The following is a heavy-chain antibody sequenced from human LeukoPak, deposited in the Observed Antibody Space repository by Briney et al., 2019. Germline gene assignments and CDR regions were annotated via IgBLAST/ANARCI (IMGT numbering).Heavy chain of an antibody. D-gene: IGHD3-22*01. V-gene: IGHV4-38-2*02. J-gene: IGHJ4*02. CDR2: IYHTGST. Sequence: PSETLSLTCTVSGYSINSGYYWGWIRQPPGKGLEWIGSIYHTGSTNYNPSLESRVTISVDRSKNQFSLKLTSVTAADTAVYYCARGYFDSRGYSNPFDYWGQGALVTVSS. CDR1: GYSINSGYY. CDR3: ARGYFDSRGYSNPFDY.